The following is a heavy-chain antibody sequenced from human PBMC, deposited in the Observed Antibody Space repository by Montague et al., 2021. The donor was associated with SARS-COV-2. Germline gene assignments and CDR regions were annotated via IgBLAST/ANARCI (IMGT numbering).Heavy chain of an antibody. CDR3: IRGLASVDS. CDR1: GGSISSGCYY. Sequence: TLSLTCTVSGGSISSGCYYWSWIRQPAGKGLEWFVFFYASGITNYNPSLKSRVSMSLDTSKNQFSMRVSSVTAADTAFYYCIRGLASVDSWGQGTLVTVSS. V-gene: IGHV4-61*02. CDR2: FYASGIT. J-gene: IGHJ5*01.